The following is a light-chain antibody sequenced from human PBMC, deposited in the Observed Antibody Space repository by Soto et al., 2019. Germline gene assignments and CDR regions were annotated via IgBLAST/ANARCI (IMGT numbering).Light chain of an antibody. CDR2: GAS. CDR1: QTVTSNY. Sequence: EVVLTQSPGTLSLSPGERATLSCRASQTVTSNYLAWYQQKPGQAPRLLIYGASSRATDIPHRFSGSGSGTDFTLTISRLEPEDFALYYCQKYLSLPVTFGQGTKLEIK. J-gene: IGKJ2*01. CDR3: QKYLSLPVT. V-gene: IGKV3-20*01.